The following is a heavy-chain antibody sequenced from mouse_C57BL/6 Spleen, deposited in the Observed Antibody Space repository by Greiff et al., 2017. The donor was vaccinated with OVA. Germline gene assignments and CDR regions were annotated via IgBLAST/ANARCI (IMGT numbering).Heavy chain of an antibody. V-gene: IGHV1-20*01. CDR3: ARAYYYGSSHWYFEV. CDR2: INPYNGDT. J-gene: IGHJ1*03. CDR1: GYSFTGYF. D-gene: IGHD1-1*01. Sequence: EVKLQESGPELVKPGDSVKISCKASGYSFTGYFMNWVMQSHGKSLEWVGRINPYNGDTFYNQKFKGKATLTVDKSSSTAHMELRSLTSEDSAVYYCARAYYYGSSHWYFEVWGTGTTVTVSS.